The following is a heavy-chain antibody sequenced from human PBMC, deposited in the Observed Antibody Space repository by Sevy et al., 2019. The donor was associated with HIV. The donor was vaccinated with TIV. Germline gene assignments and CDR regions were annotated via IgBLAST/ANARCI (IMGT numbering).Heavy chain of an antibody. J-gene: IGHJ4*02. CDR2: IWYDGSNK. CDR1: GFTFSSYG. CDR3: ARRGGAGGYCSGGSCPFFYYFDY. D-gene: IGHD2-15*01. Sequence: GGSLRLSCAASGFTFSSYGMHWVRQAPGKGLEWVAVIWYDGSNKYYADSVKGRFTISRDNSKNTLYLQMNSLRAKDTAVYYCARRGGAGGYCSGGSCPFFYYFDYWGQGTLVTVSS. V-gene: IGHV3-33*01.